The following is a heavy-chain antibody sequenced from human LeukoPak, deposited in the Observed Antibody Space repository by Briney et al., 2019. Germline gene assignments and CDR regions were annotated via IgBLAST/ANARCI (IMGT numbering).Heavy chain of an antibody. CDR3: ARDHFDSSGYYYLLGYFEH. Sequence: ASVTVSFKASVYTFTNYYVHWVRQAPGQGLEWMGIIKPSGGGTSYALKFQGRVTMTRDTSTSTAYMELSSLRSEDTAVYYCARDHFDSSGYYYLLGYFEHWGQGTLVTVSS. CDR2: IKPSGGGT. D-gene: IGHD3-22*01. V-gene: IGHV1-46*01. J-gene: IGHJ1*01. CDR1: VYTFTNYY.